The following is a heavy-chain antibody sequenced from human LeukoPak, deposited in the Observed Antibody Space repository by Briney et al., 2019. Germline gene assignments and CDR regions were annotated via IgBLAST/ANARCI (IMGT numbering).Heavy chain of an antibody. CDR1: GFTFSSYG. D-gene: IGHD3-16*02. V-gene: IGHV3-30*03. CDR3: ARDLRLGELSPALAW. J-gene: IGHJ4*02. Sequence: PGRSLRLSCAASGFTFSSYGMHWVRQAPGKGLEWVAVISYDGSNKGYADSVKGRFTISRDNAKNSLYLQMNSLRAEDTAVYYCARDLRLGELSPALAWWGQGTLVTVSS. CDR2: ISYDGSNK.